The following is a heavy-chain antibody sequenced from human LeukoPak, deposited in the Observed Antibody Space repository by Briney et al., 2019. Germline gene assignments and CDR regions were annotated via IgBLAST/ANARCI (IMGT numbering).Heavy chain of an antibody. J-gene: IGHJ3*02. CDR3: ATMGPPLFAFDI. CDR1: GYTLIELS. V-gene: IGHV1-24*01. Sequence: ASVKVSCKVSGYTLIELSMHWVRQAPEKGLGWMGGFDPGDVETVYAQKFQGRVTMTEDTSTDTVYMELSSLISEDTAVYYCATMGPPLFAFDIWGQGTMVTVSS. CDR2: FDPGDVET.